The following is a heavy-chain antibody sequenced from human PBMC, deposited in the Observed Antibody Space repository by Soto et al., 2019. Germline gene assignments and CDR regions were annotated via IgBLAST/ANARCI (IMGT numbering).Heavy chain of an antibody. J-gene: IGHJ4*02. Sequence: QVQLQQWGAGLLKPSETLSLTCAVYGGSFSGYYWSWIRQPPGKGLEWIGEINHSGSTNYNSSLKRRVTISVDTPKNQISLKLNSVTAADTAVYYCARGLAGRTSSWYDYWGQGTLVTVSS. CDR1: GGSFSGYY. CDR3: ARGLAGRTSSWYDY. V-gene: IGHV4-34*01. CDR2: INHSGST. D-gene: IGHD6-13*01.